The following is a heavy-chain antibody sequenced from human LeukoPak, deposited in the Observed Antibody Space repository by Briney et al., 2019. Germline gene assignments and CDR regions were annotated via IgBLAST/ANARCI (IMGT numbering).Heavy chain of an antibody. CDR3: ARAPCGGDCYYYYGMDV. CDR1: GFTVSSNY. CDR2: IYSGGST. V-gene: IGHV3-66*01. Sequence: GGSLRLSCAASGFTVSSNYMSWVRQAPGKGLEWVSVIYSGGSTYYADSVKGRFTISRDNSKNTLYLQMNSLRAEDTAVYYCARAPCGGDCYYYYGMDVWGQGTTVIVSS. J-gene: IGHJ6*02. D-gene: IGHD2-21*02.